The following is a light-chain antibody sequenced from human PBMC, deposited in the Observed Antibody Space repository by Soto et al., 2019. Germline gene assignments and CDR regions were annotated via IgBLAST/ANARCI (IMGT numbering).Light chain of an antibody. CDR1: QSINTRY. CDR2: ATS. V-gene: IGKV3-20*01. Sequence: EIVLTQSPGTLSLSPGERATLSCRASQSINTRYSAWYQQKPGQPPRLLIYATSSRAPGIPDRFSGSGSGTEFTLSISSLQSEHLGVYYCQQDSSWPLTFGGGTKVEIK. J-gene: IGKJ4*01. CDR3: QQDSSWPLT.